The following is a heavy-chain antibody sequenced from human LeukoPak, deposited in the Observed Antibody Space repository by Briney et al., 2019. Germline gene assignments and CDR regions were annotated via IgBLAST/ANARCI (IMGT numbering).Heavy chain of an antibody. CDR1: GGTFSSYA. V-gene: IGHV1-69*06. D-gene: IGHD6-13*01. CDR2: IIPIFGTA. Sequence: GASVKVSCKASGGTFSSYAISWVRQAPGQGLEWMGGIIPIFGTANYAQKFQGRVTITADKSTSTAYMELSSLRSEDTAVYYCERDVVSSSSWYYYYYGMDVWGKGTTVTVSS. CDR3: ERDVVSSSSWYYYYYGMDV. J-gene: IGHJ6*04.